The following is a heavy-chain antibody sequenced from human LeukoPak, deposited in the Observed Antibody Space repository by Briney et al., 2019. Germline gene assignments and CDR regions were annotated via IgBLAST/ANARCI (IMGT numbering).Heavy chain of an antibody. Sequence: ASVKVSCKASGYTFTSYGISWVRQAPGQGLEWMGWMNPNSGATNYAQKFQGRVTLTRDTSISTAYMELRRLTSDDTARYYCAPLTGDLPFDSWGQGTLVTVSS. CDR3: APLTGDLPFDS. CDR2: MNPNSGAT. CDR1: GYTFTSYG. J-gene: IGHJ4*02. D-gene: IGHD7-27*01. V-gene: IGHV1-2*02.